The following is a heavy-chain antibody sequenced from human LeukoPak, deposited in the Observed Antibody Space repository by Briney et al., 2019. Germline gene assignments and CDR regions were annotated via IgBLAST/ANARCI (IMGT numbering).Heavy chain of an antibody. J-gene: IGHJ6*02. CDR1: GYTFSAYY. V-gene: IGHV1-2*04. Sequence: GASVKVSCKASGYTFSAYYMHWVRQAPGQGLEWMGWINPNSGGTNYAQKFQGWVTMTRDTSISTAYMELSRLRSDDTAVYYCARGLEMATVMGLYYYYYGMDVWGQGTTVTVSS. CDR2: INPNSGGT. CDR3: ARGLEMATVMGLYYYYYGMDV. D-gene: IGHD5-24*01.